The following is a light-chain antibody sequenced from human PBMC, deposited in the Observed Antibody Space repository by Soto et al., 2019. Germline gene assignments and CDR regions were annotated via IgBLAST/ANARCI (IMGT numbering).Light chain of an antibody. CDR3: QQYSSTPVT. CDR2: AAS. Sequence: DVQMTQSPSSLSASVGDSLTLTCRASQTVTSYLNWYQQKPGKAPKLLIYAASTLQSGVPSRFSGSGSGTEFTLTIISLQAEDVAVYYCQQYSSTPVTFGGGTKVEIK. CDR1: QTVTSY. J-gene: IGKJ4*01. V-gene: IGKV1-39*01.